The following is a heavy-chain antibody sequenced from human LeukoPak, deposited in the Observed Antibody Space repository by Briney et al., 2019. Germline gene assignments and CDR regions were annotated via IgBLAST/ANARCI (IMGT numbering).Heavy chain of an antibody. CDR3: ARDFRQLFAFDI. CDR1: GVSISSGSYY. J-gene: IGHJ3*02. Sequence: SETLSLTCTVSGVSISSGSYYWSWIRQPAGKRLEWIGRIYTSGSTNYNPSLKSRVTISVDTSKNQFSLKLSSVTAADTAVYYCARDFRQLFAFDIWGQGTMVTVSS. V-gene: IGHV4-61*02. D-gene: IGHD6-13*01. CDR2: IYTSGST.